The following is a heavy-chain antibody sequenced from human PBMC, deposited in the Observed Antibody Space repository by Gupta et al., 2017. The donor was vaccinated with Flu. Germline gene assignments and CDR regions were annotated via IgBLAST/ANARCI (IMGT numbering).Heavy chain of an antibody. CDR2: IRRRGVP. Sequence: CAASGFTFSGYDMSWVRQAPGKGLEWVSLIRRRGVPYYTDSVKGRFTSARDNAKKSVYLQMDSLRAEDTAVYYCARGHWDSWGQGTLVTVSS. CDR3: ARGHWDS. J-gene: IGHJ4*02. CDR1: GFTFSGYD. V-gene: IGHV3-48*03.